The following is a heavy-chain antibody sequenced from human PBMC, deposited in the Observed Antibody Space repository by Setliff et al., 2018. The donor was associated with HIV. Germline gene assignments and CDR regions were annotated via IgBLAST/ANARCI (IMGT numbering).Heavy chain of an antibody. CDR1: GDSISSFY. CDR3: ARHRDPPGSSWIFYYYYMDL. V-gene: IGHV4-59*08. J-gene: IGHJ6*03. CDR2: IYYSGST. D-gene: IGHD6-13*01. Sequence: LSLTCTVSGDSISSFYWSWIRQAPGKGLEWIGYIYYSGSTTYNPSLKSRLTISVDTSKNQVSLRLTSATAADTGVYYCARHRDPPGSSWIFYYYYMDLWGGGTTVTVSS.